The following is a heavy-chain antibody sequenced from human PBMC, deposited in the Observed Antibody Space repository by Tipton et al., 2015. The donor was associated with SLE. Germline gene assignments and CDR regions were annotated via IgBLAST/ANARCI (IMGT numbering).Heavy chain of an antibody. CDR2: SYYWSKSSN. CDR1: GDSVSANGAA. J-gene: IGHJ3*01. Sequence: VKPSQTLSLTCAISGDSVSANGAAWNWIRQSPSRGLEWLGRSYYWSKSSNDYAISVKGRITINPDTSKNQGSLHLSAVTPEDTAVYYCARGRNHAVDVGGQGTMVTVSS. V-gene: IGHV6-1*01. CDR3: ARGRNHAVDV.